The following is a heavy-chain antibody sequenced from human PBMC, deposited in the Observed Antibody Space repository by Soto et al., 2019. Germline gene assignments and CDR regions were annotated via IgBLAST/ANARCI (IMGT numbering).Heavy chain of an antibody. V-gene: IGHV4-4*07. CDR1: GGDISTYY. CDR3: ARGPRCADWFVP. CDR2: IYSSGST. Sequence: PSETLSLTCTVSGGDISTYYWTWIRQPAGKGLEWIGRIYSSGSTKYNPSLKSRVTMSLDTSKNQFSLGLSSVTAADTAVYYCARGPRCADWFVPWGQGTWVTVSA. J-gene: IGHJ5*02.